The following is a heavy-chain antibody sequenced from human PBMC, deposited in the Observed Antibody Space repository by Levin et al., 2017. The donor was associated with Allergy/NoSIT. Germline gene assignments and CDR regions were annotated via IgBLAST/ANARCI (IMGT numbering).Heavy chain of an antibody. Sequence: QAGGSLRLSCTASDFMFTDYAMHWVRQAPGKGLEWVSGINWISDNRGYADSVKGRFTISRDNAKNSLYLEMNNLRVDDTALYYCAKDVDKNGWPTNYFDSWGRGTLVTVSS. D-gene: IGHD6-19*01. CDR3: AKDVDKNGWPTNYFDS. J-gene: IGHJ4*02. CDR2: INWISDNR. V-gene: IGHV3-9*01. CDR1: DFMFTDYA.